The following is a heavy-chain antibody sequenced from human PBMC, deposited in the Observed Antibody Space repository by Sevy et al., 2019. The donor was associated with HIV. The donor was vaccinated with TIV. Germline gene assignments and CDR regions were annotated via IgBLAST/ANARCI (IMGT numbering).Heavy chain of an antibody. CDR3: AKGGIAVAGYYYYGMDV. J-gene: IGHJ6*02. CDR2: ISYDGSNK. Sequence: GGSLRLSCAASGFTFSSYGMHWVRQAPGEGLEWVAVISYDGSNKYYADSVKGRFTISRDNSKNTLYLQMNSLRAEDTAVYYCAKGGIAVAGYYYYGMDVWGQGTTVTVSS. V-gene: IGHV3-30*18. D-gene: IGHD6-19*01. CDR1: GFTFSSYG.